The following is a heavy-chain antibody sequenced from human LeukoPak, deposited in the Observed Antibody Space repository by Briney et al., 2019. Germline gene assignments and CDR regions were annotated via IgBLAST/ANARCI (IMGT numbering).Heavy chain of an antibody. CDR3: ASEDPYSSSRSSGY. CDR2: ISSSSTYL. CDR1: GFTFSSYS. J-gene: IGHJ4*02. Sequence: GGSLRLSCAASGFTFSSYSMNWVRQAPGKGLEWVSSISSSSTYLYYADSVKGRFTISRDSAKNSLYLQMNSLRAEDTAVYYCASEDPYSSSRSSGYWGQGTLVTVSS. D-gene: IGHD6-13*01. V-gene: IGHV3-21*01.